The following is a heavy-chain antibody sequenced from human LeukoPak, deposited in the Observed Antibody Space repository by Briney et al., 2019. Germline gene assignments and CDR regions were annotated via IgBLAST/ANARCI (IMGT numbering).Heavy chain of an antibody. CDR1: GFTFSSYA. Sequence: GGSLRLSCAASGFTFSSYAMSWVRQAPGKGLEWVSGIISSGGSTYYADSVKGRFTISRDNAKNSLYLQMNSLRAEDTAVYYCARGHYYDSSGYYDYWGQGTLVTVSS. CDR3: ARGHYYDSSGYYDY. CDR2: IISSGGST. V-gene: IGHV3-21*01. J-gene: IGHJ4*02. D-gene: IGHD3-22*01.